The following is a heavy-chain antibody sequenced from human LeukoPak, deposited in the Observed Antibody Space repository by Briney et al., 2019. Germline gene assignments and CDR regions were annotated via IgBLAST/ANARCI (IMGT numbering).Heavy chain of an antibody. CDR1: GFTFSTYN. J-gene: IGHJ4*02. Sequence: GGSLRLSCAASGFTFSTYNMNWVRQAPGKGPEWVSYIRSSSSIIYYADSVKGRFTISRDNAKNALYLQMNSLRVEDTAVYYCARGGQQIAIVDYWGQGTLVTVSS. D-gene: IGHD2-21*01. V-gene: IGHV3-48*01. CDR2: IRSSSSII. CDR3: ARGGQQIAIVDY.